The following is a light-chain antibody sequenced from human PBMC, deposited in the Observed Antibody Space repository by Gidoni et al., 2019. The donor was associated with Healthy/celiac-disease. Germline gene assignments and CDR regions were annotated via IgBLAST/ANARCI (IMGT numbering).Light chain of an antibody. Sequence: DSVMTQYPLSLPVTPGETPSISCRSSQSLLHSNGYNYLDWYLQKPGQSPQLLIYLGSNRASGVPDRFSGSGSGTDFTLKISRVEAEDVGVYYCMQTLQTTITFGQXTRLEIK. CDR2: LGS. V-gene: IGKV2-28*01. CDR3: MQTLQTTIT. CDR1: QSLLHSNGYNY. J-gene: IGKJ5*01.